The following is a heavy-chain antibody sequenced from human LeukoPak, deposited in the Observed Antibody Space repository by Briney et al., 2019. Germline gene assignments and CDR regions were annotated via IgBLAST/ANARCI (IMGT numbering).Heavy chain of an antibody. CDR2: LYSGSST. V-gene: IGHV3-53*01. CDR1: GFTVSTTY. CDR3: ARVGDHYHWYLDL. J-gene: IGHJ2*01. Sequence: GGSLTLSCAASGFTVSTTYMKWVRPAPGKGLEWVSLLYSGSSTYYADSMKCRFTISRDDSKNTLYLQMNSLRAEDTAVYYCARVGDHYHWYLDLWGRGTHVTVSS. D-gene: IGHD3-10*01.